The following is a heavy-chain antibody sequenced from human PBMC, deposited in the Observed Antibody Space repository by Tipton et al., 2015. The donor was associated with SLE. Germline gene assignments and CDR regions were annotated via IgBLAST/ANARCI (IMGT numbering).Heavy chain of an antibody. Sequence: TLSLTCTVSGGSISSYYWSWIRQPPGKGLEWIGYIYYSGSTNYNPSLKSRVTISVDTSKNQFSLKLSSVPAADTAVYYCARADWSGYLFGYWGQGTLVTVSS. CDR1: GGSISSYY. J-gene: IGHJ4*02. V-gene: IGHV4-59*01. CDR2: IYYSGST. CDR3: ARADWSGYLFGY. D-gene: IGHD3-3*01.